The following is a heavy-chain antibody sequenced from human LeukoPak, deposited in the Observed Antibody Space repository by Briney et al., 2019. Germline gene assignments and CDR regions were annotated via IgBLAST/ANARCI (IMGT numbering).Heavy chain of an antibody. CDR3: ARGEGYSGYAPRDY. J-gene: IGHJ4*02. CDR1: GYTFTGYY. D-gene: IGHD5-12*01. CDR2: INPNSGGT. V-gene: IGHV1-2*02. Sequence: ASVKVSCKASGYTFTGYYMHWVRQAPGQGLEWMGWINPNSGGTNYAQKFQGRVTMTRDTSISTAYMELSRLRSDDTAVYYCARGEGYSGYAPRDYWGQGTLVTVSS.